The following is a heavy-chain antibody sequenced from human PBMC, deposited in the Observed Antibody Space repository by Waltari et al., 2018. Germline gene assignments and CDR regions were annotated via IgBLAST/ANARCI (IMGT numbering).Heavy chain of an antibody. CDR2: IYYTGST. CDR1: GGYISGFC. CDR3: ARGGGGDWEWFDP. D-gene: IGHD2-21*02. V-gene: IGHV4-59*01. Sequence: QVQLQESGPSLLKPSETLSLICTVSGGYISGFCWSWVRQPPGKGLDWIGYIYYTGSTNFNPSLKSRVTMSVDTSKNQFSLKLSSVTAADTAFYYCARGGGGDWEWFDPWGQGTLVTVSS. J-gene: IGHJ5*02.